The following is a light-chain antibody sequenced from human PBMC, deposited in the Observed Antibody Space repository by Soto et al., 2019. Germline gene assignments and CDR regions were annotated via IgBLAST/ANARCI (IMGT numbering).Light chain of an antibody. CDR3: AAWDVSLNGWV. CDR2: SDS. CDR1: SSNIGSKT. J-gene: IGLJ3*02. V-gene: IGLV1-44*01. Sequence: QSVLTQPPSASGTPGQRVTISCSGSSSNIGSKTVNWYQQVPGTASQLLIYSDSQRPSGVPERFSGSKSGTSASLAISGLQSEDEGGYFCAAWDVSLNGWVFGGGTKLTVL.